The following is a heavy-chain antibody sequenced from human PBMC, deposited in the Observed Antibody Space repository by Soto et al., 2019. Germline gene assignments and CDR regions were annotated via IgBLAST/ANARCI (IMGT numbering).Heavy chain of an antibody. V-gene: IGHV3-74*01. CDR1: GFTVSNSW. CDR2: INSAGRGT. CDR3: VKDEYRAGSYDP. D-gene: IGHD3-10*01. J-gene: IGHJ5*02. Sequence: EVQLVESGGGLVQPGGSLRLSCAASGFTVSNSWMHWVRQVPGKGLMWVSRINSAGRGTNYADSVKGRFTISKDNVNNMVHLQMNSLTVEDTAIYYCVKDEYRAGSYDPWGQGTLVTVSS.